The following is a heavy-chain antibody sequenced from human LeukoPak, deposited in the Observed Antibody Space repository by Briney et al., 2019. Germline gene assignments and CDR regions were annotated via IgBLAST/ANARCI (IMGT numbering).Heavy chain of an antibody. CDR1: GYTFTSYG. CDR3: ARADTAMSWFDP. Sequence: ASVKVSCKASGYTFTSYGISWVRQAPGQGLEWMGRISAYNGNTNYAQKLQGRVTMTTDTSTSTAYMELRSLRSDDTAVYYCARADTAMSWFDPWGQGTLVTVSS. V-gene: IGHV1-18*01. J-gene: IGHJ5*02. CDR2: ISAYNGNT. D-gene: IGHD5-18*01.